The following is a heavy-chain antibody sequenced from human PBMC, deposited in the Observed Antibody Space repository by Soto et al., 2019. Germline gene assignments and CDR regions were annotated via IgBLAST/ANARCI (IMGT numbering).Heavy chain of an antibody. Sequence: ASVKVSCKASGYTFTSYGISWVRQAPGQGLEWMGWISAYNGNTNYAQKLQGRVTMTTDTSTSTAYMELRSLRAEDTAVYYCARDDLLDPSNAFDIWGRGTMVTVSS. CDR1: GYTFTSYG. J-gene: IGHJ3*02. CDR2: ISAYNGNT. D-gene: IGHD3-3*01. V-gene: IGHV1-18*01. CDR3: ARDDLLDPSNAFDI.